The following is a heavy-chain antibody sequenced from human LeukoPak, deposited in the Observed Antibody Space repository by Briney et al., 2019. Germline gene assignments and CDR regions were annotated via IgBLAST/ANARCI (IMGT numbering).Heavy chain of an antibody. V-gene: IGHV3-7*04. CDR3: TRVGYIDEGIDY. J-gene: IGHJ4*02. Sequence: GGSLRVSCVASGFPISSYCMTWVRQDPGKGLEWVANIKQDGSKKSYVDSVKGRFTISRDNAKNSLYLQMNSLRAEDTAIYYCTRVGYIDEGIDYWGQGTLVTVSS. CDR1: GFPISSYC. D-gene: IGHD5-24*01. CDR2: IKQDGSKK.